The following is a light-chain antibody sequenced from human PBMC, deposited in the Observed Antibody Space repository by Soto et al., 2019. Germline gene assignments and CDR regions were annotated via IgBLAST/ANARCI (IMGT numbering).Light chain of an antibody. CDR3: QQGHSNPIT. Sequence: DIQMTQSPSSLSASVGDRVTITCRTSETIITYVNWYQKKPGKAPKLLIYAASILQSGVPSRFSGSGSGTDFTLTISSLQPEDFATYYCQQGHSNPITLGQGTRLEIK. CDR1: ETIITY. CDR2: AAS. V-gene: IGKV1-39*01. J-gene: IGKJ5*01.